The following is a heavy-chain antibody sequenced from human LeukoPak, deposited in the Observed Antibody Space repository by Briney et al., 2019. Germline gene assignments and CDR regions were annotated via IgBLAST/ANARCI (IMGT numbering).Heavy chain of an antibody. Sequence: PGRSLRLSCAASGFTFGDYAMHWVRQAPGKGLEWVSGISWNSDSIGYADSVKGRFTISRDNAKNSLYLQMNSLRAEDTAVYYCARVSRGGGYYMDVWGKGTTVTVSS. CDR2: ISWNSDSI. CDR3: ARVSRGGGYYMDV. J-gene: IGHJ6*03. V-gene: IGHV3-9*01. CDR1: GFTFGDYA. D-gene: IGHD3-10*01.